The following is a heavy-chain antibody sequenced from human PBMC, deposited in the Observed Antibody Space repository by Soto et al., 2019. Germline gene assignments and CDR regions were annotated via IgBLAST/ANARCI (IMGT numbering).Heavy chain of an antibody. CDR3: ASVEGPVTVEAFDI. D-gene: IGHD4-17*01. CDR2: INPSGGST. J-gene: IGHJ3*02. V-gene: IGHV1-46*03. Sequence: RQSPGQELEWMGIINPSGGSTSDAQKFQGRVTMTRDTSTSTVYMELSSLRSEDTAVYYCASVEGPVTVEAFDIWGQGTMVIV.